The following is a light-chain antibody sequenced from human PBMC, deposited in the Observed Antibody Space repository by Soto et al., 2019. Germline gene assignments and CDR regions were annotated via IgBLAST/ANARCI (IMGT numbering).Light chain of an antibody. CDR1: QGIGDT. CDR3: HQYGSSPQT. CDR2: GAS. J-gene: IGKJ1*01. V-gene: IGKV3-20*01. Sequence: EVVMRQSPATLSVSPGEGATLSCRASQGIGDTLAWYQHKPGQTPRLLIYGASSRATGIPDRFTGSGSGTDFTLTISRLEPEDFAVFYCHQYGSSPQTFGQGTKVDIK.